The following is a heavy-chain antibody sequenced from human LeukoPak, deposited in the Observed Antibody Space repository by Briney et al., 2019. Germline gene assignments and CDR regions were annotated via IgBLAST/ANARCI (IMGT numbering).Heavy chain of an antibody. CDR1: GFTFSNYA. CDR3: AKDFGVVVTAIPSY. CDR2: ISGRGGST. V-gene: IGHV3-23*01. D-gene: IGHD2-21*02. Sequence: GGSLRLSCAASGFTFSNYAMIWVRQAPGTGLELVSAISGRGGSTYYADSVKGRFTISRDNSKDTLSLQMNSLRSEDTAVYYCAKDFGVVVTAIPSYWGQGTLVTVSS. J-gene: IGHJ4*02.